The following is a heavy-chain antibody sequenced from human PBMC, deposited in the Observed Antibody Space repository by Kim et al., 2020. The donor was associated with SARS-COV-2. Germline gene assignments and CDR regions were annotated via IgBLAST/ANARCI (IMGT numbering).Heavy chain of an antibody. D-gene: IGHD4-17*01. Sequence: GGSLRLSCAASGFTFSSYGMHWVRQAPGKGLEWVAVISYDGSNKYYADSVKGRFTISRDNSKNTLYLQMNSLRAEDTAVYYCAKGGYGDYVFDYWGQGTL. J-gene: IGHJ4*02. CDR3: AKGGYGDYVFDY. CDR1: GFTFSSYG. V-gene: IGHV3-30*18. CDR2: ISYDGSNK.